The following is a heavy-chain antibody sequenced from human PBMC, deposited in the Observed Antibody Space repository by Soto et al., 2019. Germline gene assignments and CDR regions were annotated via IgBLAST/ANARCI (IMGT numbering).Heavy chain of an antibody. CDR3: ARETISQLNGLDV. CDR1: GGSLKNYY. V-gene: IGHV4-59*01. CDR2: IYFTGST. Sequence: QLQLQQSGPEMVKPSETLSLICSVSGGSLKNYYWHWIRQAPGKGLQWIGYIYFTGSTSYNPSLKSRVTISLDTSKNQFSLNLKSVTAADTAQYFCARETISQLNGLDVWGQGTVVSVSS. J-gene: IGHJ3*01. D-gene: IGHD6-6*01.